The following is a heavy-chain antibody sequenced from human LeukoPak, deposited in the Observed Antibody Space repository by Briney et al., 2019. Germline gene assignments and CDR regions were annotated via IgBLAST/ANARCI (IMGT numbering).Heavy chain of an antibody. J-gene: IGHJ1*01. CDR1: GFTFSRYD. V-gene: IGHV3-13*04. CDR3: ASSPYCSTTSCYLGYFQH. Sequence: PGGSLRLSCVASGFTFSRYDMHWVRQAPGKGLEWVSAIDTAGDTYYPGSVKGRFTISRENAKNSLYLQMNSLRAGDTAVYYCASSPYCSTTSCYLGYFQHWGQGTLVTVSS. CDR2: IDTAGDT. D-gene: IGHD2-2*01.